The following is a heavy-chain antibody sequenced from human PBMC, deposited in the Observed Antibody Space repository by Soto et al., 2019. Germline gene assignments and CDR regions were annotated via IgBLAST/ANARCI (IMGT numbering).Heavy chain of an antibody. CDR3: ARRGKLDFWSGRNNWFDP. CDR2: IDPSDSYT. J-gene: IGHJ5*02. CDR1: GYSFTSYW. V-gene: IGHV5-10-1*01. D-gene: IGHD3-3*01. Sequence: PGESLKISCKGAGYSFTSYWISGVRQMPGKGLEWMGRIDPSDSYTNYSPSFQGHDTISADKSISTAYLQWSSLKASDTAMYYCARRGKLDFWSGRNNWFDPWGQGTLVTVSS.